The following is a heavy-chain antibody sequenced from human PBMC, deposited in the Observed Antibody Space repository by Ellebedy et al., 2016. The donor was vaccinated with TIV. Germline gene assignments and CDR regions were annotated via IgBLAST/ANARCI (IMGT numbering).Heavy chain of an antibody. CDR2: ISTSNNYI. D-gene: IGHD6-19*01. V-gene: IGHV3-21*01. Sequence: GESLKISCAASGFTFTTYSMNWVRQAPGKGLEWASSISTSNNYIFYADSVKGRFTISRDNAKNSLYLQMNNLRAEDTAIYYCARGSVAATDQWFDPWGQGTLVTVSS. CDR1: GFTFTTYS. J-gene: IGHJ5*02. CDR3: ARGSVAATDQWFDP.